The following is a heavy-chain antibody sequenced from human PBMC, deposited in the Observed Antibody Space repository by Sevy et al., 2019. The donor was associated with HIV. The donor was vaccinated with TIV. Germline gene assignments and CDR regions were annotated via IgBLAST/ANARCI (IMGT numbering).Heavy chain of an antibody. Sequence: GESLKISCKGSGYSFANYWIGWVRQMPGKGPEWMGIIYPGDSDTKYSPPFQGQVTISADKSISTAYLQWSSLKASDTAIYYCVTYSSGYYYFDYWGQGTLVTVSS. CDR2: IYPGDSDT. CDR3: VTYSSGYYYFDY. J-gene: IGHJ4*02. V-gene: IGHV5-51*01. CDR1: GYSFANYW. D-gene: IGHD6-19*01.